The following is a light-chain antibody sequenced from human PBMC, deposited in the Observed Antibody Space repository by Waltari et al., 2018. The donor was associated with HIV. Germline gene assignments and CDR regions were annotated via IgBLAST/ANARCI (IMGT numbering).Light chain of an antibody. CDR2: GAS. CDR3: QLYGGSPLT. Sequence: EIVLTQSPGTLSLSPGERATLSCRASQSVSSSNLAWYQQNPGQAPRLLIYGASSRATGIPDRFSGSGSGTDFTLTISRLEPEDFAVYYCQLYGGSPLTFGQGTKVEIK. V-gene: IGKV3-20*01. J-gene: IGKJ1*01. CDR1: QSVSSSN.